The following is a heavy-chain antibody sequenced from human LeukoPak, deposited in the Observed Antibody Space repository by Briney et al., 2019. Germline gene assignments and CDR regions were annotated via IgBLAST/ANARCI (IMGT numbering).Heavy chain of an antibody. D-gene: IGHD3-22*01. Sequence: ASVKVSCKASGYTFTSYGISWVRQAPGQGLEWMGWISAYNGNTNYAQKLQGRVTMTTDTSTSTAYMELRSLRSDDTAVYYCARDSLSVVVISREPDAFDIWGQGTMVTVSS. V-gene: IGHV1-18*01. CDR1: GYTFTSYG. J-gene: IGHJ3*02. CDR2: ISAYNGNT. CDR3: ARDSLSVVVISREPDAFDI.